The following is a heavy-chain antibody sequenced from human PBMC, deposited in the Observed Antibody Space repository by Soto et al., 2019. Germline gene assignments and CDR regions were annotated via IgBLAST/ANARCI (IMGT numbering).Heavy chain of an antibody. D-gene: IGHD2-2*01. CDR1: GFIFSDSY. CDR3: ASFTTVWHKMD. Sequence: QVQLVESGGGLVKPGGSLRLSCAASGFIFSDSYMTWIRQASGKGLEWVAYISGNGHTTYYADFVRGRFTISRDNAKESLYLQMNSLRVDDTAVYYCASFTTVWHKMDWGQGSLVTVSS. V-gene: IGHV3-11*01. CDR2: ISGNGHTT. J-gene: IGHJ4*02.